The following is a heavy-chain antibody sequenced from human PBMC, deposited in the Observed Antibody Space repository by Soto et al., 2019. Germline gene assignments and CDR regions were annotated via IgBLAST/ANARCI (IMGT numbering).Heavy chain of an antibody. V-gene: IGHV1-3*01. J-gene: IGHJ4*02. CDR1: GYTFTSYA. D-gene: IGHD3-22*01. Sequence: QVHLVQSGAEVKKPGASVKVSCKASGYTFTSYAIHWVRQAPGQRLEWMGWINAGNGNTKYSQKFQGRVTITRDTSASPAYMELSSLRSEDTAVYYCGRGDFYDIHDYWGQGTLVTVSS. CDR3: GRGDFYDIHDY. CDR2: INAGNGNT.